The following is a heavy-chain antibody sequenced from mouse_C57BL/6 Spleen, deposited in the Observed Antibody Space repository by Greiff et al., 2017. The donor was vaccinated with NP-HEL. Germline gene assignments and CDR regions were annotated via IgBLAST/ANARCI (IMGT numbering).Heavy chain of an antibody. D-gene: IGHD2-4*01. CDR3: ARFYYDYDDWYFDV. CDR2: INPSSGYT. V-gene: IGHV1-7*01. Sequence: QVQLQQSGAELAKPGASVKLSCKASGYTFTSYWMHWVKQRPGQGLEWIGYINPSSGYTKYNQKFKDKATLTAAKSSSTAYMQLSSLTSEDSAVYYCARFYYDYDDWYFDVWGTGTTVTVTS. CDR1: GYTFTSYW. J-gene: IGHJ1*03.